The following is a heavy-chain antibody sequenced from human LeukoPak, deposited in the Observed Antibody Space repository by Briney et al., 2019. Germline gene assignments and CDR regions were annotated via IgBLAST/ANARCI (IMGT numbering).Heavy chain of an antibody. CDR2: ICTSGST. CDR1: GGSISSYY. V-gene: IGHV4-4*07. J-gene: IGHJ4*02. D-gene: IGHD1-26*01. Sequence: SETLSLTCTVSGGSISSYYWSWIRQPAGKGLEWIGRICTSGSTNYNPSLKSRVTISVDKSKSQFSLKLSSVTAADTAVYYCARDPGSSYFDYWGQGTLVTVSS. CDR3: ARDPGSSYFDY.